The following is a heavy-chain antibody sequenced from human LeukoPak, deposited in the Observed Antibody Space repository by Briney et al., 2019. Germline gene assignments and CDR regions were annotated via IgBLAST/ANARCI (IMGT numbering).Heavy chain of an antibody. CDR3: TRGSLSGSSRDY. J-gene: IGHJ4*02. D-gene: IGHD1-26*01. CDR2: MNPNTGDT. V-gene: IGHV1-8*01. CDR1: VYTFTRYD. Sequence: ASVSVSYKASVYTFTRYDINWVRQATGQGLEWMGWMNPNTGDTGYAQKFQGRVTMTRNSSIDTAYMELSGLRSEDTAVYYCTRGSLSGSSRDYWGQGTLLTVSS.